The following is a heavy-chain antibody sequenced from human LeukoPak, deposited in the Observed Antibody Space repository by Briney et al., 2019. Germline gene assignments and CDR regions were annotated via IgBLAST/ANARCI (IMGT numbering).Heavy chain of an antibody. CDR1: GGSISSYY. V-gene: IGHV4-59*01. Sequence: SETLSLTCTVSGGSISSYYWSWIRQPPGKGLEWIGYIYYSGSTNYNPSLKSRVTISVDTSKNQFSLKLSSVTAADTAVYYCARASMPKYYYDSSGYYEPWGQGTLVTVSS. D-gene: IGHD3-22*01. CDR2: IYYSGST. CDR3: ARASMPKYYYDSSGYYEP. J-gene: IGHJ5*02.